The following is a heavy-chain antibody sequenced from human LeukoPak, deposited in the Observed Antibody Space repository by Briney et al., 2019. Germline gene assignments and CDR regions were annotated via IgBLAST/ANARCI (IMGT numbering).Heavy chain of an antibody. CDR3: ARMAPYYYYYMDV. V-gene: IGHV4-34*01. J-gene: IGHJ6*03. D-gene: IGHD5-24*01. Sequence: PSETLSLTCAVYGGSFSGYYWSWIRQPPGKGLEWIGEINHSGSTNHNSSLKSRVTISVDTSKNQFSLKLSSVTAADTAVYYCARMAPYYYYYMDVWGKGTTVTVSS. CDR1: GGSFSGYY. CDR2: INHSGST.